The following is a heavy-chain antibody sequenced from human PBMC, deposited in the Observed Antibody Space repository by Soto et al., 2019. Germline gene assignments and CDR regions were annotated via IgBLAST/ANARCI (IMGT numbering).Heavy chain of an antibody. J-gene: IGHJ4*02. Sequence: ASVKVSCKVSGTSLSGLPMHWVRQAPGKGLEWMGSLDYEEGERSFAHRFQGRLTVTEDTSTDTAYMELSSLMSEDTAVYYCAAGVTTFNYWGQGTLVTVSS. CDR3: AAGVTTFNY. D-gene: IGHD4-17*01. V-gene: IGHV1-24*01. CDR2: LDYEEGER. CDR1: GTSLSGLP.